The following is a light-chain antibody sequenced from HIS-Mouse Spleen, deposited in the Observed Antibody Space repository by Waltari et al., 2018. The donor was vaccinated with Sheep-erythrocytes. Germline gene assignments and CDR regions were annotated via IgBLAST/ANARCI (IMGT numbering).Light chain of an antibody. Sequence: QSALTQPASVSGSPVQSITISCTGTSSDVGSYHLVSWYQQHPGKAPKPMIYEGSKRPSGVSNRFSGSKSGNTASLTISGLQAEDEADYYCCSYAGSSTPWVFGGGTKLTVL. V-gene: IGLV2-23*01. J-gene: IGLJ3*02. CDR3: CSYAGSSTPWV. CDR2: EGS. CDR1: SSDVGSYHL.